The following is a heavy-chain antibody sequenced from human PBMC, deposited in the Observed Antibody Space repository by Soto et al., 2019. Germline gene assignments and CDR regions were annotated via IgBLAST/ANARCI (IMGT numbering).Heavy chain of an antibody. J-gene: IGHJ4*02. D-gene: IGHD2-21*02. CDR3: ARGGDWKFDC. CDR1: GDSISSDKW. CDR2: IHHRGTT. Sequence: QVQLQESGPGLVKPSGTLSLTCDVSGDSISSDKWWSWVRQSPGRGLEWIGEIHHRGTTNCNPSLKSRVTISIEKSKNQFSREMTSLTAADTAIYYCARGGDWKFDCWGQGSLVTVSS. V-gene: IGHV4-4*02.